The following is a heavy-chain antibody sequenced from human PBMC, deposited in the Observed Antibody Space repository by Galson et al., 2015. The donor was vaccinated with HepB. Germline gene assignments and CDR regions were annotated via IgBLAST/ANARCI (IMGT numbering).Heavy chain of an antibody. CDR2: ISYDGSSK. V-gene: IGHV3-30*04. CDR1: GFTFSTFA. Sequence: SLRLSCAASGFTFSTFAMYWVRQAPGKGLEWVAVISYDGSSKYHADSVKGRFTISRDNSKNTLYLQVNSLRHEDTAVYYCARPLEEWLPVGMEVWGQGTTVTVSS. D-gene: IGHD6-19*01. CDR3: ARPLEEWLPVGMEV. J-gene: IGHJ6*02.